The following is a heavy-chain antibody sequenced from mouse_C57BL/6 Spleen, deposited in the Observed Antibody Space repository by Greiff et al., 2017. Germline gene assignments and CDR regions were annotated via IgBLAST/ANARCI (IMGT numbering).Heavy chain of an antibody. CDR2: IWTGGGT. J-gene: IGHJ4*01. Sequence: VKLVESGPGLVAPSQSLSITCTVSGFSLTSYAISWVRQPPGKGLEWLGVIWTGGGTNYNSTLKSRLSISQDNSKSQVFLKMNSLQTDDTARYYCARTYYSNYYYAMDYWGQGTSVTVSS. V-gene: IGHV2-9-1*01. CDR1: GFSLTSYA. D-gene: IGHD2-5*01. CDR3: ARTYYSNYYYAMDY.